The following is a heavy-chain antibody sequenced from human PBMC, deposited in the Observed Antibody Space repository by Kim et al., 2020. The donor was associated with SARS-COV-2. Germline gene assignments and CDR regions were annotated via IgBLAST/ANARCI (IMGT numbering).Heavy chain of an antibody. D-gene: IGHD3-10*01. J-gene: IGHJ3*02. V-gene: IGHV1-2*02. CDR1: GYTFTGYY. Sequence: ASVKVSCKASGYTFTGYYMHWVRQAPGQGLEWMGWINPNSGGTNYAQKFQGRVTMTRDTSISTAYMELSRLRSDDTAVYYCARATTPLWFGESPRGAFDIWGQGTMVTVSS. CDR3: ARATTPLWFGESPRGAFDI. CDR2: INPNSGGT.